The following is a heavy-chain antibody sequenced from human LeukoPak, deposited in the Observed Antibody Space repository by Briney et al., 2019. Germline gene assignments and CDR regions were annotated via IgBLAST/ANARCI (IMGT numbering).Heavy chain of an antibody. V-gene: IGHV3-21*01. CDR3: ARATKWELLDY. J-gene: IGHJ4*02. CDR1: GFTFSSYS. CDR2: ISSSSSYI. D-gene: IGHD1-26*01. Sequence: GGSLRLSCAASGFTFSSYSMNWVRQAPGKGLEWVSSISSSSSYIYYADSVKGRFTISRDNAKSSLYLQMNSLRAEDTAVYYCARATKWELLDYWGQGTLVTVSS.